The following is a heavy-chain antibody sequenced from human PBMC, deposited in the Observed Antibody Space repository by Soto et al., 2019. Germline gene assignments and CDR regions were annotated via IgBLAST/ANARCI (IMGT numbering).Heavy chain of an antibody. CDR2: IYPSGGSK. D-gene: IGHD6-19*01. Sequence: ASVKVSCKAYGYTFTTYYMHWVRQAPGQGLEWMGIIYPSGGSKSYAQKFQGRVTMTRDTSTSTVYMELSSLRSEDTAGYYCARESVAVAGTGGGFDIWGQGTMVTVSS. CDR1: GYTFTTYY. V-gene: IGHV1-46*01. CDR3: ARESVAVAGTGGGFDI. J-gene: IGHJ3*02.